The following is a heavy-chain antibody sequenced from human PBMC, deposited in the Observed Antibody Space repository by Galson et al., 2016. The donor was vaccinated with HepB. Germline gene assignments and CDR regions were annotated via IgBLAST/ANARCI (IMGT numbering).Heavy chain of an antibody. D-gene: IGHD3-9*01. CDR3: ARVPDYSPTFFDY. J-gene: IGHJ4*02. Sequence: SLRLSCAASGFTFNTYAMSWVRQAPGQGLEWVSTIYSDTSTYYADSVKGRFTISRDNSKNTLYLQMNSLRAEDTAIYYCARVPDYSPTFFDYWGQGTLVTVSS. CDR2: IYSDTST. CDR1: GFTFNTYA. V-gene: IGHV3-23*05.